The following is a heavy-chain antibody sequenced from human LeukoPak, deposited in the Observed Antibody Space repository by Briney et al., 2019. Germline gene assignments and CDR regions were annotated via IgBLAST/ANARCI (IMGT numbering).Heavy chain of an antibody. D-gene: IGHD1-26*01. V-gene: IGHV4-34*08. CDR3: AKYGPGSGSYSTSWYFHQ. CDR1: GFTFRNFW. CDR2: INHSGRT. Sequence: GSLRLSCAASGFTFRNFWMNWARQSPGKGLEWIGEINHSGRTNYNPSLESRVTISLDTSKNQFSLKLNSVTGADTAVYYCAKYGPGSGSYSTSWYFHQWGQGTLVTVSS. J-gene: IGHJ4*02.